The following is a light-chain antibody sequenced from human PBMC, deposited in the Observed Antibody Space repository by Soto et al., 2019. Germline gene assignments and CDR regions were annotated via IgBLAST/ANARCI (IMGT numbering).Light chain of an antibody. CDR1: ISDIGVYNF. CDR3: TSWTTSTPMT. V-gene: IGLV2-14*03. J-gene: IGLJ2*01. Sequence: QSALTHPASGAGSPVESITISCTGPISDIGVYNFVSWYQQHPGKAPKLMLYDVNIRPSGVSNRFSGSKSGNTASLTISGLQAEDAADYYCTSWTTSTPMTVGGGTKVTVL. CDR2: DVN.